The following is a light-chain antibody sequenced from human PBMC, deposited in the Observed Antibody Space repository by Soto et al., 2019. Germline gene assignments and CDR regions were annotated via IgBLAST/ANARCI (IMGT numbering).Light chain of an antibody. J-gene: IGKJ3*01. V-gene: IGKV3-20*01. CDR1: QSVSSTY. CDR3: QQYGSSPSFT. CDR2: GTS. Sequence: ETVLTQSPGSLSWSPGERATLSCRASQSVSSTYLAWYQQKPGQAPRLLIYGTSGRATGIPDRFCGSVTGTDFPLTISRLEPEDFAVYYCQQYGSSPSFTFDPGTKVDIK.